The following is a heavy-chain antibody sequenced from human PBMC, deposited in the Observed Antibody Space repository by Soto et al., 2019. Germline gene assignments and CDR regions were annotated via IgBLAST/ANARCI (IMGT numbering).Heavy chain of an antibody. J-gene: IGHJ6*02. CDR2: ISSSSSYI. V-gene: IGHV3-21*01. CDR3: ARPEGSYYGMDV. CDR1: GFTFSSYS. Sequence: EVQLVESGGGLVKPGGSLRLSCAASGFTFSSYSMNWVRQAPGKGLEWVSSISSSSSYIYYADSVKGRFTISRDNAKTSLYLQMNRLRAEDTAVYYCARPEGSYYGMDVWGQGTTVTVSS. D-gene: IGHD2-15*01.